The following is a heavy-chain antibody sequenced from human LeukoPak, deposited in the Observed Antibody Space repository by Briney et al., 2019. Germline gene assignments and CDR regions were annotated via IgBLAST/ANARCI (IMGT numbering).Heavy chain of an antibody. CDR3: ARQGYTASYYFLDF. V-gene: IGHV4-4*07. D-gene: IGHD1-26*01. CDR2: IYAIGST. CDR1: GDFIRSYW. Sequence: SETLSLTCDVSGDFIRSYWWGWVRQPAGKGLEWIGRIYAIGSTKFNPSLKSRLTMSMDTSINQLSLKLSLKLTSVTAADTAVYFCARQGYTASYYFLDFWSQGTLVTVSP. J-gene: IGHJ4*02.